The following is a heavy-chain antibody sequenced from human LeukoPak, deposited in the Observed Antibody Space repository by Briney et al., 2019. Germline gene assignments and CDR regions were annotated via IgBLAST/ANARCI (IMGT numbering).Heavy chain of an antibody. D-gene: IGHD5-24*01. Sequence: SETLSLTCTVSGGSISSYYWSWIRQPPGKGLEWIGYIYYSGSTYYNPSLKSRVTISLDTSKDQFSLKLSSVTAADTAVYYCARESMATEAGYFDYWGQGTLVTVSS. CDR2: IYYSGST. CDR3: ARESMATEAGYFDY. CDR1: GGSISSYY. J-gene: IGHJ4*02. V-gene: IGHV4-59*12.